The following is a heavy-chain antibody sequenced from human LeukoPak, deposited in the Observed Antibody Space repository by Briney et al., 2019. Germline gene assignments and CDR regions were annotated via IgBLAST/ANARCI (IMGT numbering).Heavy chain of an antibody. Sequence: SVKVSCKASGGTFSSYAISWVRQAPGQGLEWMGGIIPIFGTANYAQKFQGRVTITADKSTSTAYMELSSLRSEDTAVYYCARDHWNSDAFDIWGQGTMVTVSS. J-gene: IGHJ3*02. D-gene: IGHD1/OR15-1a*01. CDR2: IIPIFGTA. CDR3: ARDHWNSDAFDI. CDR1: GGTFSSYA. V-gene: IGHV1-69*06.